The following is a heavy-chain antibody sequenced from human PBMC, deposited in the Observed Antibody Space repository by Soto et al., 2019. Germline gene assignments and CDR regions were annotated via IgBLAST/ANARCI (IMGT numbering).Heavy chain of an antibody. D-gene: IGHD5-12*01. J-gene: IGHJ4*02. CDR2: ISAGGNLI. CDR3: AKDRASSRWLQPEAFGY. V-gene: IGHV3-23*01. Sequence: QTGGSLRLSCAASGFIFSNHAMSWVRQVPGKGLEWVSGISAGGNLIYYADSVRGRFTMSRDNSKNMLYLQMNSLRAEDTAVYYCAKDRASSRWLQPEAFGYWGQGTLVTVSS. CDR1: GFIFSNHA.